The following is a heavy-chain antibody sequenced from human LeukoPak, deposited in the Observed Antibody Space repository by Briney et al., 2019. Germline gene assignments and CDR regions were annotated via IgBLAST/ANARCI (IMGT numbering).Heavy chain of an antibody. D-gene: IGHD3-16*01. Sequence: GGSLRLSCVASGFTFSIYWMSWARQAPGKGLEWVANIKEDGSEKYYAASVKGRFTISRDNAKNSLYLQMNSLRAEDTAVYYCASGRQLGYWGQGTLVTVSS. CDR1: GFTFSIYW. CDR3: ASGRQLGY. CDR2: IKEDGSEK. V-gene: IGHV3-7*01. J-gene: IGHJ4*02.